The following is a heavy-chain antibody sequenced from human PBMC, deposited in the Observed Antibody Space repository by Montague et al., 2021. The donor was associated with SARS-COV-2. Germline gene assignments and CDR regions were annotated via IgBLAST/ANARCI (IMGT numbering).Heavy chain of an antibody. CDR3: ARDEYNRYWYKY. J-gene: IGHJ4*02. D-gene: IGHD2-8*02. V-gene: IGHV4-39*07. CDR1: AGSLSSRSNY. CDR2: VDSAGST. Sequence: SETLSLTWTVSAGSLSSRSNYWGWIRQPPGMGLQWIGSVDSAGSTYYSPSLKSRVTISLDTSKNQFSLKLSSVTAADTAVYYCARDEYNRYWYKYWGQGALVTVSS.